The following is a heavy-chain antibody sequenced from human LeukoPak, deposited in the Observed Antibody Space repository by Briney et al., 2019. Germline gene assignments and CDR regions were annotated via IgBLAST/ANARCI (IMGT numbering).Heavy chain of an antibody. Sequence: GGCLRLSCAASGFIVSNYGMHWVRQAPGKGLAWVAFLQRDGNNNYYADSVKGRFTISRDNSKNTLYLQMNSLRAEDTAVYYCAKHDSSSDYWGQGTLVTVSS. CDR2: LQRDGNNN. D-gene: IGHD6-19*01. J-gene: IGHJ4*02. V-gene: IGHV3-30*02. CDR3: AKHDSSSDY. CDR1: GFIVSNYG.